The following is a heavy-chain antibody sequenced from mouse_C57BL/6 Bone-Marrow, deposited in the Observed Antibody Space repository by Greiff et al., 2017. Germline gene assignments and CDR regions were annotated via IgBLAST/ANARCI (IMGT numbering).Heavy chain of an antibody. J-gene: IGHJ2*01. CDR2: ISSGGSYT. CDR3: ARQDY. Sequence: EVQGVESGGDLVKPGGSLKLSCAASGFTFSSYGMSWVRQTPDKRLEWVATISSGGSYTYYPDSVKGRFTISRDNAKNTLYLQMSSLKSEYTAMYYCARQDYWGQGTTLTVSS. V-gene: IGHV5-6*01. CDR1: GFTFSSYG.